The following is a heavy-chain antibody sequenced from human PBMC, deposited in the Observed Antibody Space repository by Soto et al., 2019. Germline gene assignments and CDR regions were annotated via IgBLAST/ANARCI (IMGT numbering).Heavy chain of an antibody. CDR3: AKMAAVGARKDDY. D-gene: IGHD1-26*01. Sequence: QVQLVQSGAEVKKPGSSVKVSCKASGGTFSSYTISWVRQAPGQGLEWMGRIIPILGIANYALKFQGRVTITADKSTSTAYMELSSVRSEDTAVYYCAKMAAVGARKDDYWGQGTLVTVSS. J-gene: IGHJ4*02. CDR2: IIPILGIA. V-gene: IGHV1-69*02. CDR1: GGTFSSYT.